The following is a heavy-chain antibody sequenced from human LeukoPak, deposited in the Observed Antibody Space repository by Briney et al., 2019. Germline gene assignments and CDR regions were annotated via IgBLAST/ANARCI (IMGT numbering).Heavy chain of an antibody. V-gene: IGHV1-18*01. CDR1: GYTFTSYG. CDR2: ISAYNGNT. Sequence: ASVKVSCKASGYTFTSYGISWVRQAPGQGLEWMGWISAYNGNTNYAQKLQGRVTMTTDTSTSTAYMELRSLRSDDTAVYYCARTRPRVVVVVAATPGLGWFDPWGQGTLVTVSS. D-gene: IGHD2-15*01. J-gene: IGHJ5*02. CDR3: ARTRPRVVVVVAATPGLGWFDP.